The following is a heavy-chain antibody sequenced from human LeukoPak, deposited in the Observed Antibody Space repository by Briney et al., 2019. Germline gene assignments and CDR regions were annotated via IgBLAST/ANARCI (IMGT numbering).Heavy chain of an antibody. V-gene: IGHV3-66*01. CDR2: IYSGGST. J-gene: IGHJ4*02. CDR3: TRATWDTGNPFDY. D-gene: IGHD5-18*01. Sequence: GGSLRLSCAASGFTVSSNYMSWVRQAPGKGLEWVSVIYSGGSTNYADSVRGRFTISRDNAKNTLYLQMNSLRAEDTAVYYCTRATWDTGNPFDYWGQGTLVTVSS. CDR1: GFTVSSNY.